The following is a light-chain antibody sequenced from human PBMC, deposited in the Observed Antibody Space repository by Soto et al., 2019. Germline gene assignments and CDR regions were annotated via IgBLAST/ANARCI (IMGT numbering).Light chain of an antibody. CDR2: DVS. CDR3: QQYNNRPPWT. J-gene: IGKJ1*01. Sequence: EVVMTQSPATLSVSPGERATLSCRASESIGGNLAWYQQKPGQAPRLLIYDVSTRATGIPARFSGRGSGTEFTLTISSLQSEDFALYYCQQYNNRPPWTFGQGTKVDIK. CDR1: ESIGGN. V-gene: IGKV3-15*01.